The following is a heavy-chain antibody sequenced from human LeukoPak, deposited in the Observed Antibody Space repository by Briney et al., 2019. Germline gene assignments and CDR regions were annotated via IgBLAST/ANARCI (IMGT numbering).Heavy chain of an antibody. CDR1: GGTFSSYA. CDR2: IIPIFGTA. Sequence: GASVKVSCKASGGTFSSYAISWVRQAPGQGLEWMGGIIPIFGTANYAQKFQGRVTITADESTSTAYMELSSLRSEDTAVYYCASQRGRGAGYYYYMDVWGKGTTVTVSS. V-gene: IGHV1-69*13. J-gene: IGHJ6*03. CDR3: ASQRGRGAGYYYYMDV. D-gene: IGHD5-24*01.